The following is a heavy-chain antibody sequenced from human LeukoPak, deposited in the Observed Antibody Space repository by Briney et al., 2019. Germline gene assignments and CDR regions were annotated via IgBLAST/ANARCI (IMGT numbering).Heavy chain of an antibody. Sequence: PGGSLRLSCAASGFTFSTYDMNWVRQAPGKGLEWVSSITDTSSYIYYADSVKGRFTISRDNTKKSLYLQMNSLRAEDTAVYYCARDHRSGSGSGTQANDYWGQGTLVTVSS. V-gene: IGHV3-21*01. J-gene: IGHJ4*02. CDR2: ITDTSSYI. D-gene: IGHD3-10*01. CDR3: ARDHRSGSGSGTQANDY. CDR1: GFTFSTYD.